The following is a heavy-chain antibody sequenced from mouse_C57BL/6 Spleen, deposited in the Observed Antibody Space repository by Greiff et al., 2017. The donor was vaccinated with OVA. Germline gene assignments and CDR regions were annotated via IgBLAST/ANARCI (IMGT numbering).Heavy chain of an antibody. CDR1: GYAFSSSW. D-gene: IGHD2-4*01. CDR2: IYPGDGDT. J-gene: IGHJ3*01. CDR3: ERGNYDGARFAY. V-gene: IGHV1-82*01. Sequence: VKLMESGPELVKPGASVKNSCKASGYAFSSSWMNWVKQRPGKGLEWIGRIYPGDGDTNYNGKFKGKATLTADKSSSTAYMQLSSLTSEDSAVYFCERGNYDGARFAYWGHGALVTVSA.